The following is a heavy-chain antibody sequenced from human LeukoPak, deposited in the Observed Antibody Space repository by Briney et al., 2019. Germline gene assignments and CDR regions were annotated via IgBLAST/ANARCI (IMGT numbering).Heavy chain of an antibody. CDR1: GFTSSSYS. V-gene: IGHV3-21*01. Sequence: GGSLRLSCAASGFTSSSYSMNWVRQAPGKGLEWVSSISSSSSYIYYADSVKGRFTISRDNAKNSLYLRMNSLRAEDTAVYYCARDPYDSSGYFSSFAWGQGTLVTVSS. D-gene: IGHD3-22*01. CDR2: ISSSSSYI. CDR3: ARDPYDSSGYFSSFA. J-gene: IGHJ5*02.